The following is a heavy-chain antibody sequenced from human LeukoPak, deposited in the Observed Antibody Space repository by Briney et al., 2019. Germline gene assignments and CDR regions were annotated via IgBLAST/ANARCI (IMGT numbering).Heavy chain of an antibody. CDR2: IYSGGST. V-gene: IGHV3-53*01. D-gene: IGHD3-22*01. CDR3: ARGGRYYDSSGYYHDAFDI. J-gene: IGHJ3*02. Sequence: GGSLRLSCAASGLTVSSNYMSWVRQAPGKGLEWVSVIYSGGSTYYADSVKGRFTISRDNSKNTLYLQMNSLRAEDTAVYYCARGGRYYDSSGYYHDAFDIWGQGTMVTVSS. CDR1: GLTVSSNY.